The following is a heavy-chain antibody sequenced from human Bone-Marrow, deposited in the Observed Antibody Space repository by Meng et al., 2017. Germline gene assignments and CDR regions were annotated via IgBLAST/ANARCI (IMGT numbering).Heavy chain of an antibody. CDR2: IKQDGSEK. Sequence: GESLKISCAASGFTFSSYSMNWVRQAPGKGLEWVANIKQDGSEKYYVDSVKGRFTISRDNAKNSLYLQMNSLRAEDTAVYYCARDMSCSGGSCYSVWGYYYYGMDVWGQGTTVTVSS. D-gene: IGHD2-15*01. J-gene: IGHJ6*02. V-gene: IGHV3-7*01. CDR3: ARDMSCSGGSCYSVWGYYYYGMDV. CDR1: GFTFSSYS.